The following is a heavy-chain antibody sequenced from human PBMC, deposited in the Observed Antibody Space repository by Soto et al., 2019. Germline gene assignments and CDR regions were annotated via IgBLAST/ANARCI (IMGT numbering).Heavy chain of an antibody. D-gene: IGHD1-1*01. V-gene: IGHV3-30-3*01. CDR1: GFTFDTYG. Sequence: PGGSLRLSCVASGFTFDTYGIHWVRQAPGKGLQWVALISYEGSNTYYADSVRGRFTISRDNSKNTVYLQMNTLRPEDTGLYYCARVTPGNNLYYFSGLDFWGQGTSVTVS. CDR3: ARVTPGNNLYYFSGLDF. CDR2: ISYEGSNT. J-gene: IGHJ6*02.